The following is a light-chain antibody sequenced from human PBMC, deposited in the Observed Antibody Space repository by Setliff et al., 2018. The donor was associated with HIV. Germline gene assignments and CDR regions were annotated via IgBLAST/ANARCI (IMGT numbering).Light chain of an antibody. V-gene: IGKV1-5*03. CDR2: KAA. CDR3: QQYESYSSWT. J-gene: IGKJ1*01. Sequence: DIQMTQSPSTLSASVGDRVTITCRASQSIGNWLAWYQQKPGKAPKLLISKAAALESGVPSRFSGSGSGTEFTLTISSLQPDDFATYYCQQYESYSSWTFGQGTKV. CDR1: QSIGNW.